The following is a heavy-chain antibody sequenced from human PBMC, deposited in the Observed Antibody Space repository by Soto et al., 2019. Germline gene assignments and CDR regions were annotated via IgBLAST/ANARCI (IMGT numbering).Heavy chain of an antibody. D-gene: IGHD2-15*01. J-gene: IGHJ5*02. CDR1: GASISGFY. Sequence: SETLSLTCTVSGASISGFYWSWIRQSAGKGLEWIGRMYAGGTTNYNPSLKSRVTMSVDTSKMQVSLKLSSVTAADTAVYFCARGTPSPLIVRSSRGPWFDPWGQGTLVTVSS. CDR2: MYAGGTT. CDR3: ARGTPSPLIVRSSRGPWFDP. V-gene: IGHV4-4*07.